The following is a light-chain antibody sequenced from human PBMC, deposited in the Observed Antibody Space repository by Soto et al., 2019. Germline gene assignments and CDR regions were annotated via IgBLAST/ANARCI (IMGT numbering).Light chain of an antibody. CDR1: TSNIGSKT. Sequence: QSVLTQPPSVSGTPGQSVTISCSGSTSNIGSKTVSWYQQLPGTAPKLLTYSNNQRPSGGPDRFSGSKSGTSASLAISGLQSEDEADYYCAAWDDSLNGYVFGAGTKVTVL. CDR3: AAWDDSLNGYV. V-gene: IGLV1-44*01. J-gene: IGLJ1*01. CDR2: SNN.